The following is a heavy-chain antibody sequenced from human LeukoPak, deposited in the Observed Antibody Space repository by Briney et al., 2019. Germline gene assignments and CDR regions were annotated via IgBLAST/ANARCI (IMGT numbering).Heavy chain of an antibody. D-gene: IGHD6-19*01. CDR3: ARAFSAWPHAFDI. J-gene: IGHJ3*02. V-gene: IGHV4-59*01. CDR1: GDSISTYY. CDR2: ISYSGST. Sequence: SETLSLTCTVSGDSISTYYWSWVRQPPGKGLGWLGYISYSGSTTYSPSLKSRVTISLDTSKNQFSLRLSSLTAADTAVYYCARAFSAWPHAFDIWGQGTMVTVSS.